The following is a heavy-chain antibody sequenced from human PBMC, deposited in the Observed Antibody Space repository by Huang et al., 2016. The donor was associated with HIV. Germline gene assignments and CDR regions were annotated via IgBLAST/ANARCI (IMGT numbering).Heavy chain of an antibody. Sequence: EVQLLESGGGLVEPGRSLRLSCAASGFSFSTYAMSWVRQVPGKGLEWVSSIGGSGSTTYDADSVKGRFTISRDNSKNTLYLQIHSLPAEDTAMYYCATDPDRNYGTEWDEGYYWGQGTLVTVSS. CDR2: IGGSGSTT. CDR3: ATDPDRNYGTEWDEGYY. D-gene: IGHD1-26*01. J-gene: IGHJ4*02. V-gene: IGHV3-23*01. CDR1: GFSFSTYA.